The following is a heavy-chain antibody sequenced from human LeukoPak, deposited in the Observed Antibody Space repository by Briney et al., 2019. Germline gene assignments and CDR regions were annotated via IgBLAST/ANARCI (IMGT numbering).Heavy chain of an antibody. CDR2: ISSSSSYI. Sequence: PGGSLRLSCAASGFTFSSYSMNWVRQAPGKGLEWVSSISSSSSYIYYADSVKGRFTISRDNAKNSLYLRMNSLRAEDTAVYYCARNPLLVPFDYWGQGTLVTVSS. V-gene: IGHV3-21*01. CDR3: ARNPLLVPFDY. J-gene: IGHJ4*02. D-gene: IGHD6-6*01. CDR1: GFTFSSYS.